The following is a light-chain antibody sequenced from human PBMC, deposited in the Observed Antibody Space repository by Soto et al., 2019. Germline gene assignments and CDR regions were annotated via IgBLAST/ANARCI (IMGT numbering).Light chain of an antibody. V-gene: IGLV2-14*03. CDR3: CSYTTSSTYV. CDR1: SSDVGGYNY. Sequence: QSALTQPASVSGSPGQSIAISCTGTSSDVGGYNYVSWYQQHPGKAPKLMIYDVSNRPSGVSNRFSGSKSGNTASLTISGLQAEDEADYYGCSYTTSSTYVFGTGTKVTVL. CDR2: DVS. J-gene: IGLJ1*01.